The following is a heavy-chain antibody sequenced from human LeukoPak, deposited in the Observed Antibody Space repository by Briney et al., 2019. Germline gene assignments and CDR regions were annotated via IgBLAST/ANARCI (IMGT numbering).Heavy chain of an antibody. CDR1: GFTFTSSA. V-gene: IGHV1-58*01. J-gene: IGHJ6*02. D-gene: IGHD3-10*01. CDR2: IVVGSGNT. Sequence: GASVKVSCKASGFTFTSSAVQWVRQARGQRLEWIGWIVVGSGNTNYAQKFQERVTITRDMSTSTAYMELSSLRSEDTAVYYCAREYMVRGGPVGYYYGMDVWGQGTTVTVSS. CDR3: AREYMVRGGPVGYYYGMDV.